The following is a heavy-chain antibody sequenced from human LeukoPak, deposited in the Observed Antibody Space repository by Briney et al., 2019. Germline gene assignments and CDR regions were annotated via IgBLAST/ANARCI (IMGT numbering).Heavy chain of an antibody. D-gene: IGHD3-10*01. CDR1: GGTFSSYA. J-gene: IGHJ4*02. CDR3: ARDSGERGSESYLIAY. Sequence: GASVKVSCKASGGTFSSYAISWVRQAPGQGLEWMGGIIPIFGTANYAQKFQGRVTMTRDTSISTAYMELSRLRSDDTDVYYCARDSGERGSESYLIAYWGQGTMVTVSS. V-gene: IGHV1-69*05. CDR2: IIPIFGTA.